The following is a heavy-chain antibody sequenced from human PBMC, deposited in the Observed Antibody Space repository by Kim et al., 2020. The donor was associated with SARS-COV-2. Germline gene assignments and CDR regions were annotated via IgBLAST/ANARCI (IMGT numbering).Heavy chain of an antibody. D-gene: IGHD6-19*01. V-gene: IGHV3-21*01. CDR2: ISSSSSYI. CDR3: ARWNIAVAGLDY. Sequence: GGSLRLSCAASGFTFSSYSMNWVRQAPGKGLEWVSSISSSSSYIYYADSVKGRFTISRDNAKNSLYLQMNSLRAEDTAVYYCARWNIAVAGLDYWGQGTLVTVSS. J-gene: IGHJ4*02. CDR1: GFTFSSYS.